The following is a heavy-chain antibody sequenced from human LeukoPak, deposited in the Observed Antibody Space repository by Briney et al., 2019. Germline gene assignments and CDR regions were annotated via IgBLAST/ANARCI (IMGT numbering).Heavy chain of an antibody. CDR1: GGSISSGDYY. D-gene: IGHD6-13*01. CDR3: ARARGSWYSPLDY. J-gene: IGHJ4*02. CDR2: IYYSGST. V-gene: IGHV4-30-4*01. Sequence: PSQTLSLTSTVSGGSISSGDYYWSWIRQPPGKGLEWIGYIYYSGSTYYNPSLKSRVTISVDTSKNQFSLKLSSVTAADTAVYYCARARGSWYSPLDYWGQGTLVTVSS.